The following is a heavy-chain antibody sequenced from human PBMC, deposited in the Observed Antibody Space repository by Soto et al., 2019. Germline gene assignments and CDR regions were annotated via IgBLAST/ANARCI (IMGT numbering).Heavy chain of an antibody. CDR2: VFHTGFT. CDR3: ATSQKGYNWNYFDH. Sequence: SETLSLTCAVSGGSVSGSYYYWAWLRQSPGKGPEWIGSVFHTGFTSYNPSLESRVSVSVDTSKSQFSLKLSAVAASDTAVYYCATSQKGYNWNYFDHWGQGALVTVSS. D-gene: IGHD1-1*01. V-gene: IGHV4-39*01. J-gene: IGHJ4*02. CDR1: GGSVSGSYYY.